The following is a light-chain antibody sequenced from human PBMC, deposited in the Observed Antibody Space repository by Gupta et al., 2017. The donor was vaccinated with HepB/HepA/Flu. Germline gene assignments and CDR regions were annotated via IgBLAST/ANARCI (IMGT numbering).Light chain of an antibody. J-gene: IGKJ4*01. CDR1: LSLLHSNGYNY. Sequence: DMVMTQSPLSLSVTHGDPVSISCRSSLSLLHSNGYNYLDWYLQKPGQSPKLLIYLGSNRASGVPDRFSGSGSGTDFTLKISRVEAEDVGVYYCMQALQTPLTFGGGTKVEIK. V-gene: IGKV2-28*01. CDR2: LGS. CDR3: MQALQTPLT.